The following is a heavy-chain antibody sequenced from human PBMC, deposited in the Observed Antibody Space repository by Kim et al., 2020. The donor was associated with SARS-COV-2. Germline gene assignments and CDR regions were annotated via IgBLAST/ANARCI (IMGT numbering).Heavy chain of an antibody. D-gene: IGHD3-16*01. CDR1: GFTFSSRG. V-gene: IGHV3-7*03. CDR3: ARDFFGSEDH. J-gene: IGHJ4*02. CDR2: IMRDGGEK. Sequence: GGSLRLSCAASGFTFSSRGMSWVRQAPGKGLEWVASIMRDGGEKYYVDSVKCRFTISRDNAKNSLYLQMNSLRAEDTAVYYCARDFFGSEDHWGQGTLVTVSS.